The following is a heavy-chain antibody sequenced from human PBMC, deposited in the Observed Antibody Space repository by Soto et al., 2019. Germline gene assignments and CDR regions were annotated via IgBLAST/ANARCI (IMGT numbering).Heavy chain of an antibody. CDR1: GDYIHVGGYY. J-gene: IGHJ5*02. Sequence: SETLSLTCSVSGDYIHVGGYYWTWIRQRPGKGLEWMGYIYYTGKTYYNPSLESRLTMPVDRSKNQFSLRLTSVTAADTAVYFCGRDLTSNANCIDPWGQGTLVTVSS. D-gene: IGHD2-2*01. CDR3: GRDLTSNANCIDP. V-gene: IGHV4-30-4*01. CDR2: IYYTGKT.